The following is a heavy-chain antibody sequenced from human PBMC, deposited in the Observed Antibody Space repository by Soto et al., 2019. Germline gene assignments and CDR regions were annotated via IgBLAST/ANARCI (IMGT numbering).Heavy chain of an antibody. Sequence: SETLSLTCTLSGGSISSSNYYWCWIRQPPGKGLEWIGSIFYSGITYHNPSLKSRVTISVDTSKNQFSLNLSSVTAADTAVYYCARPPTANLDAFDIWGLGTMVTVSS. J-gene: IGHJ3*02. D-gene: IGHD7-27*01. CDR3: ARPPTANLDAFDI. CDR1: GGSISSSNYY. CDR2: IFYSGIT. V-gene: IGHV4-39*01.